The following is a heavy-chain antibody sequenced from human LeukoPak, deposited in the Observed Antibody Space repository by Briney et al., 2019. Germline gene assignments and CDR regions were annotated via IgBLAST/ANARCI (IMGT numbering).Heavy chain of an antibody. CDR1: GYTFTSYY. J-gene: IGHJ3*02. D-gene: IGHD6-13*01. CDR2: INPLSGGT. CDR3: ASPHRSIAAAIPDAFDI. Sequence: ASVKVSCKASGYTFTSYYMHWVRQAPGQGLEWMGIINPLSGGTNYAQKFQGRVTLARDTSISTAYMELSRLRSDDTAVYYCASPHRSIAAAIPDAFDIWGQGTMVTVSS. V-gene: IGHV1-2*02.